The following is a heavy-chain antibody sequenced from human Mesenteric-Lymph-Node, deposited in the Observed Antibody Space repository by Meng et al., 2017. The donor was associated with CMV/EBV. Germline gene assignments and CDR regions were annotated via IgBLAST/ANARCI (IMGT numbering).Heavy chain of an antibody. V-gene: IGHV3-15*01. J-gene: IGHJ4*02. CDR3: TTIAAPYQLPPHGDY. CDR2: IKSKTDGGTT. Sequence: ETLSLTCTVSGGSISSYYWSWIRQPPGKGLEWVGRIKSKTDGGTTDYAAPVKGRFTISRDDSKNTLYLQMNSLKTEDTAVYYCTTIAAPYQLPPHGDYWGQGTPVTVSS. CDR1: GGSISSYY. D-gene: IGHD2-2*01.